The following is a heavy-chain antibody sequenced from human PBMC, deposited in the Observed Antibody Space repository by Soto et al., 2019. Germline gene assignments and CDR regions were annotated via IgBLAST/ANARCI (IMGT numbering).Heavy chain of an antibody. J-gene: IGHJ3*02. V-gene: IGHV3-53*04. CDR1: GFTVSSNY. CDR3: VRGSSGYGYDAFDI. CDR2: IYGDGST. Sequence: EVQLVESGGGLVQPGGSLRLSCAASGFTVSSNYMSWVRQAPGKGLDWVSVIYGDGSTYYADSVKGRFTISRHNSKNTLYLQMNSLRPEDTAVYYCVRGSSGYGYDAFDIWGQGTMVTVSS. D-gene: IGHD5-12*01.